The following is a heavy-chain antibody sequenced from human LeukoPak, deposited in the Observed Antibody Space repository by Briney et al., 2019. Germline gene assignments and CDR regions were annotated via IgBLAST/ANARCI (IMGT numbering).Heavy chain of an antibody. CDR1: GYTFTSYG. J-gene: IGHJ5*02. CDR3: ARWMNYDILTGYYTQNWFDP. D-gene: IGHD3-9*01. CDR2: ISAYNGNT. Sequence: GASVKVSCKASGYTFTSYGISWVRQAPGQGLEWMGWISAYNGNTNYAQKLQGRVTMTTDTSTSTAYMELRSLRSDDTAVYYCARWMNYDILTGYYTQNWFDPWGQGTLVTVSS. V-gene: IGHV1-18*01.